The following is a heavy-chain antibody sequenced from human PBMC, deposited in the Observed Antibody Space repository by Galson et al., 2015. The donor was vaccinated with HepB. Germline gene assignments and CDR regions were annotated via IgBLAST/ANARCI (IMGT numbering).Heavy chain of an antibody. J-gene: IGHJ6*03. V-gene: IGHV3-30*18. D-gene: IGHD6-6*01. CDR2: ISYDGSNK. Sequence: SLRLSCAASGFTFSSYGMHWVRQAPGKGLEWVAVISYDGSNKYYADSVKGRFTISRDNSKNTLYLQMNSLRAEDTAVYYCAKGGAARPGVYYYMDVWGKGTTVTVSS. CDR3: AKGGAARPGVYYYMDV. CDR1: GFTFSSYG.